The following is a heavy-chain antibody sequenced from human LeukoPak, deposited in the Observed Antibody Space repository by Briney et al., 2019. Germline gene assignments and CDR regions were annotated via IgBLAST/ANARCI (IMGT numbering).Heavy chain of an antibody. V-gene: IGHV3-66*01. CDR2: IYSGGST. CDR3: AREYYYDSSGSYAGGFDP. J-gene: IGHJ5*02. D-gene: IGHD3-22*01. CDR1: GFTFSSYS. Sequence: GGSLRLSCAASGFTFSSYSMNWVRQAPGKGLEWVSVIYSGGSTYYADSVKGRFTISRDNSKNTLYLQMNSLRAEDTAVYYCAREYYYDSSGSYAGGFDPWGQGTLVTVSS.